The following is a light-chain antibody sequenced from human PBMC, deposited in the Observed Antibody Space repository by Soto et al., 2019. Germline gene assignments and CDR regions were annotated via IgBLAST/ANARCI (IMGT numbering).Light chain of an antibody. CDR1: QSVSSNY. Sequence: PGERATLSCRASQSVSSNYLAWYQQKPGQAPSLLIYDASSRATGIPDRFSGSGSGTDFTLTISRLEPEDFAMYYCQQYGSSAPITFGQGTRLEIE. CDR3: QQYGSSAPIT. V-gene: IGKV3-20*01. J-gene: IGKJ5*01. CDR2: DAS.